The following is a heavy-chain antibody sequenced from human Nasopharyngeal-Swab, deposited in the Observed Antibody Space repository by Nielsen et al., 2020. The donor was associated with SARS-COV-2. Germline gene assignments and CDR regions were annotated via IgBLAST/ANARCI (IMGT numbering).Heavy chain of an antibody. V-gene: IGHV4-59*01. D-gene: IGHD6-19*01. Sequence: SETLSLTCTVSGGSISSYYWSWIRQPPGKGLEWIGYIYYSGSTNYNPSLKSRVTISVDTSKNRFSLKLSSVTAADTAVYYCARGGKAGDYYYYYMDVWGKGTTVTVSS. J-gene: IGHJ6*03. CDR1: GGSISSYY. CDR3: ARGGKAGDYYYYYMDV. CDR2: IYYSGST.